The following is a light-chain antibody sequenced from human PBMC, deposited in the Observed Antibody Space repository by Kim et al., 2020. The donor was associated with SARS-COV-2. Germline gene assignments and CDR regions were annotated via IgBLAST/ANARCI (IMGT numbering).Light chain of an antibody. Sequence: EIVLTQSPGTLSLSPGDRATLSCRASQSVYSNYLAWYLQKPGQAPRLLIYGASSRASGIPDRFSGSGSGTDFTLTINRLQPDDFAVYYCQQYGTSWTFGQGTKVDIK. CDR2: GAS. V-gene: IGKV3-20*01. CDR3: QQYGTSWT. J-gene: IGKJ1*01. CDR1: QSVYSNY.